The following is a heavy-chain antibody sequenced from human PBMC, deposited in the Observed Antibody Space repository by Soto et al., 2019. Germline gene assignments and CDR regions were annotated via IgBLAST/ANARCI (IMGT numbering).Heavy chain of an antibody. Sequence: EVQLLESGGGLVSPGGSLRLSCAASGFTFSSYAMSWVRQAPGKGLEWVSAISGNGGGTYCADSVKGRFTISRDNSKNMLFLQMNSLRAEDAAVYYCAKDLRAVSTVTRADSWGLGTLVTVSS. J-gene: IGHJ4*02. V-gene: IGHV3-23*01. CDR1: GFTFSSYA. CDR3: AKDLRAVSTVTRADS. CDR2: ISGNGGGT. D-gene: IGHD4-17*01.